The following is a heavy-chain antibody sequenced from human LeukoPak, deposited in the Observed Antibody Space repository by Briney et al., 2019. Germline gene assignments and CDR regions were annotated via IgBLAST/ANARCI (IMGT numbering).Heavy chain of an antibody. D-gene: IGHD2-2*01. V-gene: IGHV4-4*07. CDR2: IYTSGST. CDR3: ARAGLGYCSSTSCPVHYYYYMDV. J-gene: IGHJ6*03. CDR1: GGSISSYY. Sequence: SETLSLTCTVSGGSISSYYWSWIRQPAGKGLEWIGRIYTSGSTNYNPSLKSRVTMSVDTSKNQFSLKLSSVTAADTAVYYCARAGLGYCSSTSCPVHYYYYMDVWGKGTTVTVSS.